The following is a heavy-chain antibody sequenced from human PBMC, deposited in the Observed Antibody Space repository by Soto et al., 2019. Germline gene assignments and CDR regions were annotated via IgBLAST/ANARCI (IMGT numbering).Heavy chain of an antibody. V-gene: IGHV3-74*01. D-gene: IGHD4-17*01. CDR1: GFTFINYW. CDR2: ASPDGTST. J-gene: IGHJ5*02. CDR3: TRHGSGDYFLFDP. Sequence: WGSLRLSCAASGFTFINYWIHFFRQSPGKGLVWVSRASPDGTSTSYADSVKGRFTISRDNAKNTLYMQMNNLRAEDTAVYYCTRHGSGDYFLFDPWGQGTLVTVSS.